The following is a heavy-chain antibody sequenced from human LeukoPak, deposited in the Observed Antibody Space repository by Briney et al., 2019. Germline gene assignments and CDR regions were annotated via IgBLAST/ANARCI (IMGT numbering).Heavy chain of an antibody. V-gene: IGHV4-4*07. J-gene: IGHJ4*02. D-gene: IGHD5-18*01. CDR3: ARGGARGYRYGLFDY. CDR1: GGSISSYY. CDR2: IYTSGST. Sequence: SETLSLTCTVSGGSISSYYWSWIRQPAGKGLEWIGRIYTSGSTNYNPSLKSRVTMSVDTSKNQFSLKLSSLTAADTAVYYCARGGARGYRYGLFDYWGQGTLVTVSS.